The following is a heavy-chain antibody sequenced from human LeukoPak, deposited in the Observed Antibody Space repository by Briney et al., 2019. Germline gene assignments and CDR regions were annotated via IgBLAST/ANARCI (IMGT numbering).Heavy chain of an antibody. J-gene: IGHJ6*03. CDR2: IYYSGST. V-gene: IGHV4-39*07. CDR3: ARGGYYYGSSGRLYYYYYMDV. D-gene: IGHD3-22*01. Sequence: PSETLSLTCTVSGGSISSSSYYWGWIRQPPGKGLEWIGSIYYSGSTYYNPSLKSRVTISVDTSKNQFSLKLSSVTAADTAVYYCARGGYYYGSSGRLYYYYYMDVWGKGTTVTVSS. CDR1: GGSISSSSYY.